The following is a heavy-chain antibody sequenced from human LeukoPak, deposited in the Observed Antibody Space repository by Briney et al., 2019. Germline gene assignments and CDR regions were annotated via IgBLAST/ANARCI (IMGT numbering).Heavy chain of an antibody. CDR2: IYYSGST. D-gene: IGHD6-19*01. Sequence: SETLSLTCTVSGGSISSYYWSWIRQPPGKGLEWIGYIYYSGSTNYNPSLKSRVTISVDTSKNQFSLKLSSVTAADTAVYYCARVGSSGRYWSERPGGDAFDIWGQGTMVTVSS. CDR3: ARVGSSGRYWSERPGGDAFDI. J-gene: IGHJ3*02. V-gene: IGHV4-59*01. CDR1: GGSISSYY.